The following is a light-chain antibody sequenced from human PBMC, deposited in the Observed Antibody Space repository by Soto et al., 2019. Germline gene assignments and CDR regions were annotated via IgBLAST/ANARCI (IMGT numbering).Light chain of an antibody. CDR2: EVN. V-gene: IGLV2-23*02. J-gene: IGLJ2*01. Sequence: QSALTQPASVSGSPGQSITISCTGTSSNVGSYKLVSWYQQHPGKAPKLMIFEVNKRPSGVSNRFSGSKSGNTASLTISGLKVEDEADYYCCSFEASNNLLFGGGTKLTVL. CDR3: CSFEASNNLL. CDR1: SSNVGSYKL.